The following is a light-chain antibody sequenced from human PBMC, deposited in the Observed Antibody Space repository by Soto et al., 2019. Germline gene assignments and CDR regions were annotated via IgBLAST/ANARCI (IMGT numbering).Light chain of an antibody. Sequence: DIQMTQSPSSLSASVGDRVTITCQASQDISNYLNWYQQKPGKAPKLLIYDASNLETGVPSRFSGSGSGTYFTFTISSLQPEDIATHYCQQYDNLPPFSFGPGTKVDIK. CDR2: DAS. J-gene: IGKJ3*01. CDR1: QDISNY. CDR3: QQYDNLPPFS. V-gene: IGKV1-33*01.